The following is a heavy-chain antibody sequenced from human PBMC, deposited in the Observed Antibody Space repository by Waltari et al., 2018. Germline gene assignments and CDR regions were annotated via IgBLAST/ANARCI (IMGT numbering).Heavy chain of an antibody. J-gene: IGHJ4*02. V-gene: IGHV3-48*04. CDR2: LSISSSSI. D-gene: IGHD2-2*02. CDR3: ARDDGYCSSTSCYMGYYFDY. CDR1: GFTFSSYS. Sequence: EVQLVESGGGLVQPGGSLRLSCAASGFTFSSYSMNWVRQAPGQGLGWVSYLSISSSSIYYADSVKGQFTISRDNATNSLYLQMNSLRAEDTAVYYCARDDGYCSSTSCYMGYYFDYWGQGTLVTVSS.